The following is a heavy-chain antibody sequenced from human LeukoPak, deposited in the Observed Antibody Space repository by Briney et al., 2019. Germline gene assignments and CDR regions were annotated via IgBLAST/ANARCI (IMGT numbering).Heavy chain of an antibody. J-gene: IGHJ5*02. CDR1: GFTFSSYG. V-gene: IGHV3-21*01. CDR2: ISSSSTYI. CDR3: ARDSSSWFNWFDP. Sequence: GGSLRLSCAASGFTFSSYGMNWVRQAPGKGLEWVSSISSSSTYIYCADSLKGRFTISRDNAKNSPYLQMNSLRAEDTAVYYCARDSSSWFNWFDPWGQGTLVTVSS. D-gene: IGHD6-13*01.